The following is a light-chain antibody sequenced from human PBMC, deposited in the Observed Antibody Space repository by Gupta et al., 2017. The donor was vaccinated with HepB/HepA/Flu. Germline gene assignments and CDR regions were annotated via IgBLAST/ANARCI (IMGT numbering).Light chain of an antibody. J-gene: IGKJ1*01. CDR3: QQSDTTPLT. V-gene: IGKV1-39*01. CDR2: AAS. Sequence: DIQMTQSPSSLSASVGDRVTITCRASQSIPNYLNWYQQKPGKAPYLLIYAASSLQSGVPSRISGSGSATDFTLTISRLQPEDFATYSCQQSDTTPLTFGQGTKVEIK. CDR1: QSIPNY.